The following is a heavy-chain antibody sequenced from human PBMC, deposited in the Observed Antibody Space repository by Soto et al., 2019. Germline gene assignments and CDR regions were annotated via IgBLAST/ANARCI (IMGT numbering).Heavy chain of an antibody. CDR2: IKQDGSEE. D-gene: IGHD2-15*01. CDR3: ARDPAVVVAATNFDY. J-gene: IGHJ4*02. V-gene: IGHV3-7*03. Sequence: GGSLRLSCAASGFTFSNYWMGWVRQAPGKGLEWVANIKQDGSEEYYVDSVKGRFTISRDNAKNSLYLQMNSLRAEDTAVYYCARDPAVVVAATNFDYWGQGTLVTVSS. CDR1: GFTFSNYW.